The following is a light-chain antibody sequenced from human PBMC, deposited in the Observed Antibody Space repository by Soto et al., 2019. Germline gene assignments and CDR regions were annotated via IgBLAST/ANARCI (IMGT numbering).Light chain of an antibody. J-gene: IGLJ2*01. CDR1: SSDVGGYNL. CDR3: SSYAGSGTVV. CDR2: EGS. V-gene: IGLV2-23*01. Sequence: QSALTQPASVSGSPGQSITISCTGTSSDVGGYNLVSWYQQHPGKAPKLILYEGSERPSGVSNRFSGSKSGNTASLTISGLQAEDEADYHCSSYAGSGTVVFGGGTKLTVL.